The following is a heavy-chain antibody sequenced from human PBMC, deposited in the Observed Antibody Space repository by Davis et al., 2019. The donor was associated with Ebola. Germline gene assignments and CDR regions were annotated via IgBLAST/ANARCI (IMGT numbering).Heavy chain of an antibody. CDR3: ARSDGSGLGMGYYYGMDV. CDR1: GYTFTSYG. V-gene: IGHV1-18*01. J-gene: IGHJ6*02. Sequence: AASVKVSCKASGYTFTSYGISWVRQAPGQGLEWMGWISAYNGNTNYAQKLQGRVTMTTDTSTSTAYMELSSLRSEDTAVYYCARSDGSGLGMGYYYGMDVWGQGTTVTVSS. D-gene: IGHD3-10*01. CDR2: ISAYNGNT.